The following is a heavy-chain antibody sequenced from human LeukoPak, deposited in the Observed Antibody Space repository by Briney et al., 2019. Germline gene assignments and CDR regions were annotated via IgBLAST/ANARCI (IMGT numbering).Heavy chain of an antibody. D-gene: IGHD3-3*01. CDR2: ITGSASTT. Sequence: GGSLTLSCVASGFTFSSYAMTWVRQAPGKGLEWVSTITGSASTTYYADSVKGRFTISRDNSKNTLSLQLNSLRAVDTAVYYCARARVWSGHSYSYYMDVWGRGTTVTVSS. CDR3: ARARVWSGHSYSYYMDV. J-gene: IGHJ6*03. CDR1: GFTFSSYA. V-gene: IGHV3-23*01.